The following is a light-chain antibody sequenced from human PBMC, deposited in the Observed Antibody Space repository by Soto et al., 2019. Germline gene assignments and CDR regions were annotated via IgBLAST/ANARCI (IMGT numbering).Light chain of an antibody. V-gene: IGLV2-14*01. CDR3: CSFASSSTYV. Sequence: QSALTQPASVSGSPGQSITISCTGTSSDVGGYNYVSWYQHHPVKAPKLMIYEVSNRPSWVSNRFSGSKSGNTASLTISGLQAEEEADYYCCSFASSSTYVFGTGTKVTVL. J-gene: IGLJ1*01. CDR1: SSDVGGYNY. CDR2: EVS.